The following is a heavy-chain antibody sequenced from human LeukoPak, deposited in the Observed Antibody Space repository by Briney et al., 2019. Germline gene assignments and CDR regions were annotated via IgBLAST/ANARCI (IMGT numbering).Heavy chain of an antibody. CDR3: ARGGYYESSALDY. D-gene: IGHD3-22*01. CDR1: GFSFSLYG. V-gene: IGHV3-33*01. Sequence: PGGSLRLSCAASGFSFSLYGVHWVRQAPGKGLEWVAVIWYDGSNEYYADSVKGRFTISRDNSKNMLYLQMNSLRAEDTAVYYCARGGYYESSALDYWGQATLVTVSS. CDR2: IWYDGSNE. J-gene: IGHJ4*02.